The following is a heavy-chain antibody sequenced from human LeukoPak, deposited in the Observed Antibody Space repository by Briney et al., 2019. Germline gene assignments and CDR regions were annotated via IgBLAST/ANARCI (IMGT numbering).Heavy chain of an antibody. CDR3: ATYLVGSAHGPDS. D-gene: IGHD1-26*01. CDR2: LIPILGTA. Sequence: ASVKVSCKPSGGTFSNYAVNWVRQAPGQGLEWMGRLIPILGTANYAQKFLGRVTITADKSTSTAFMELHSLRSEDTALYYCATYLVGSAHGPDSWGQGTLIAVSS. J-gene: IGHJ4*02. CDR1: GGTFSNYA. V-gene: IGHV1-69*04.